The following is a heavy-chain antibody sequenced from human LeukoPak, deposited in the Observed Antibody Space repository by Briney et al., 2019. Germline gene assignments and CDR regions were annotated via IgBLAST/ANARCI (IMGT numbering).Heavy chain of an antibody. D-gene: IGHD3-22*01. CDR2: ISGSGGTT. V-gene: IGHV3-23*01. CDR3: ASLPSYYYSSGYLRGRFDY. J-gene: IGHJ4*02. CDR1: GFTFSIYA. Sequence: TGGSLRLSCAGSGFTFSIYAMSLVRQAPGKGLEWVSAISGSGGTTYYADSVKGRFTISRDNSKNTLYLQMNSLRAEDTAVYYCASLPSYYYSSGYLRGRFDYWGQGTLVTVSS.